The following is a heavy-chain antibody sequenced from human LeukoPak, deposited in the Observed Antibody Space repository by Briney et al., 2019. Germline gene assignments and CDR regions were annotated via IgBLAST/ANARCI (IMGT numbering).Heavy chain of an antibody. V-gene: IGHV3-33*06. CDR3: AKGSLVGATTPFDY. CDR1: GFTFSSYG. CDR2: IWYDGSNK. D-gene: IGHD1-26*01. J-gene: IGHJ4*02. Sequence: PGRSLRLSCAASGFTFSSYGMHWVRQAPGKGLEWVAVIWYDGSNKYYAGSVKGRFTISRDNSKNTLYLQMNSLRAEDTAVYYCAKGSLVGATTPFDYWGQGTLVTVSS.